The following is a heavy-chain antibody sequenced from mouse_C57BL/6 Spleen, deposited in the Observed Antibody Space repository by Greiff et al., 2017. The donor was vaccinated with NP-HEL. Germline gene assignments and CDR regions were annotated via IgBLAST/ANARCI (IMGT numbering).Heavy chain of an antibody. Sequence: VQLQQPGAELVMPGASVKLSCKASGYTFTSYWMHWVKQRPGQGLEWIGEIDPSVSYTNYNQKFKGKSTLTVDKSSSTAYMQLSSLTSEDSAVYYCARSVVADAMDYWGQGTSVTVSS. J-gene: IGHJ4*01. CDR2: IDPSVSYT. CDR3: ARSVVADAMDY. D-gene: IGHD1-1*01. V-gene: IGHV1-69*01. CDR1: GYTFTSYW.